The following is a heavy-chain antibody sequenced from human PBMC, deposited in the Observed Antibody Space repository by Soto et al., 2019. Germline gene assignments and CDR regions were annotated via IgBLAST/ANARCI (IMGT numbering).Heavy chain of an antibody. Sequence: PSETLSLTCTVSSGSIGTYFWSWIRQPPGKGLEWIGYIYYSGTTNYNPSLKSRVTIFLDTSKNQFSLRLSSVTAADTAVYHCARGRGGTYDAFDIWGQGTLVTVSS. CDR1: SGSIGTYF. D-gene: IGHD1-26*01. CDR2: IYYSGTT. V-gene: IGHV4-59*01. CDR3: ARGRGGTYDAFDI. J-gene: IGHJ3*02.